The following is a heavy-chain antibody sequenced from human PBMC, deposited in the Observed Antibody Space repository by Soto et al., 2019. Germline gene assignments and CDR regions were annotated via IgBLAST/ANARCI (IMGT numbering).Heavy chain of an antibody. V-gene: IGHV3-23*01. CDR1: GFTFSSYA. J-gene: IGHJ4*02. CDR2: ISGSGGST. Sequence: GGSLRLSCAASGFTFSSYAISWVCQAPGKGLEWVSAISGSGGSTYYADSVKGRFTISRDNSKNTLYLQMNSLRAEDTAVYYCAKPFTIFGVVIIVFDYWGQGTLVTVSS. D-gene: IGHD3-3*01. CDR3: AKPFTIFGVVIIVFDY.